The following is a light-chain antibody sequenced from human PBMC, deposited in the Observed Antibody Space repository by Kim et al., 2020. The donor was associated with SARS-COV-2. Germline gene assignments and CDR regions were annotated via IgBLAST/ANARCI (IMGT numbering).Light chain of an antibody. Sequence: ASMGDRVSITCRASQTISSYLNWYQQKPGKAPKLLIYAASSLQSGVPSRFSGSGSGTDFTLTISSLQPEDFATYYCQQSYSTPYTFGQGTKLEI. CDR2: AAS. CDR1: QTISSY. V-gene: IGKV1-39*01. J-gene: IGKJ2*01. CDR3: QQSYSTPYT.